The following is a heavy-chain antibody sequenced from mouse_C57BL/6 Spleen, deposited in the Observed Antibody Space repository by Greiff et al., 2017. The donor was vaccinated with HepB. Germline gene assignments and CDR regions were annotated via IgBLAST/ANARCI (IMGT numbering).Heavy chain of an antibody. J-gene: IGHJ4*01. V-gene: IGHV5-16*01. CDR1: GFTFSDYY. CDR2: INYDGSST. CDR3: ARVWVYAMDY. Sequence: DVHLVESEGGLVQPGSSMKLSCTASGFTFSDYYMAWVRQVPEKGLEWVANINYDGSSTYYLDSLKSRFIISRDNAKNILYLQMSSLKSEDTATYYCARVWVYAMDYWGQVTSVTVSS.